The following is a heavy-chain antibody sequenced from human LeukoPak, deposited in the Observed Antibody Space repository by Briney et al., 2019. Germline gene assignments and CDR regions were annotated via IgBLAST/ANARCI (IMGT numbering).Heavy chain of an antibody. Sequence: GESLRLSCAASGFTFSSYGMPWVRQAPGKGLEWVAVISYDGSNKYYADSVKGRFTISRDNSKNTLYLQMNSLRAEDTAVYYCAEIGDYGPDDYWGQGTLVTVSS. J-gene: IGHJ4*02. D-gene: IGHD4-17*01. CDR2: ISYDGSNK. V-gene: IGHV3-30*18. CDR3: AEIGDYGPDDY. CDR1: GFTFSSYG.